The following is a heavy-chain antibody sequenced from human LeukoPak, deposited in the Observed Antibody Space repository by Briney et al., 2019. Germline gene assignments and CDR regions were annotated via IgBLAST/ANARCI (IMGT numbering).Heavy chain of an antibody. Sequence: ASVKVSCKASGGTFSSYAISWVRQAPGQGLEWMGRIIPILGIANYAQKFQGRVTITADKSTSTAYMELSSLRSEDTAVYYCAKKRHRMSVGSGWIDYWGQGTLVTVSS. CDR2: IIPILGIA. CDR1: GGTFSSYA. CDR3: AKKRHRMSVGSGWIDY. J-gene: IGHJ4*02. V-gene: IGHV1-69*04. D-gene: IGHD6-19*01.